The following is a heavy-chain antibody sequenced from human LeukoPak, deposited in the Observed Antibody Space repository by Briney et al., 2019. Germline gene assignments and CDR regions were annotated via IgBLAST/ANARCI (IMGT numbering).Heavy chain of an antibody. V-gene: IGHV1-2*02. CDR3: ARVTMVRGVIIIGYYYYYMDV. J-gene: IGHJ6*03. CDR2: INPNSGGT. Sequence: ASVKVSRKASGYTFTGYYMHWVRQAPGQGVEWVGWINPNSGGTNYAQKFQGRVTMTRDTSISTAYMELSRLRSDDTAVYYCARVTMVRGVIIIGYYYYYMDVWGKGTTVTVSS. D-gene: IGHD3-10*01. CDR1: GYTFTGYY.